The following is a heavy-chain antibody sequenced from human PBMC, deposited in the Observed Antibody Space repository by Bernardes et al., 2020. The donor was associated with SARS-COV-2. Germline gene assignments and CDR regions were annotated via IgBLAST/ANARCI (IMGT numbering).Heavy chain of an antibody. CDR1: GFIFSRNA. CDR3: AKCIQGSYAMDV. V-gene: IGHV3-23*01. J-gene: IGHJ6*02. Sequence: GGSLRLSCAASGFIFSRNAMTWVRQAPGKGLEWVSGISGSGGSTYYADSVKDRFTISRDNSNNTLYLEMNSLKAEDTAIYFCAKCIQGSYAMDVWGQGTTVTVSS. CDR2: ISGSGGST. D-gene: IGHD5-18*01.